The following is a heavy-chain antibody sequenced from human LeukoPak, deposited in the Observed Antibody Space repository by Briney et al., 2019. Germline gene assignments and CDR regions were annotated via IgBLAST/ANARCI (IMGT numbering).Heavy chain of an antibody. CDR3: TRDPDRLVAGTFGYYFDY. CDR2: IRSKAYGGTT. D-gene: IGHD6-19*01. Sequence: PGRSLRLSCTASGFTFGDYAMSWFRQAPGKGLEWGGFIRSKAYGGTTEYAASVKGRFTISRDDSKSIAYLQMNSLKTEDTAVYYCTRDPDRLVAGTFGYYFDYWGQGTLVTVSS. V-gene: IGHV3-49*03. CDR1: GFTFGDYA. J-gene: IGHJ4*02.